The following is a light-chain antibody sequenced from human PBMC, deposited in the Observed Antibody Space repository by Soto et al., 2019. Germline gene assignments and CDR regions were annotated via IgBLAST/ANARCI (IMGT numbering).Light chain of an antibody. J-gene: IGLJ1*01. CDR1: SSDVGGYNY. CDR3: SSYTSSSIHYV. V-gene: IGLV2-14*01. CDR2: EVS. Sequence: QSALTQPASVSGSPGQSITISCTGTSSDVGGYNYVSWYQQHPGKAPKLMIYEVSNRPSGVSNRFSGSKSGNTASLTISGLQAEYDADYYCSSYTSSSIHYVFGTGTKVTVL.